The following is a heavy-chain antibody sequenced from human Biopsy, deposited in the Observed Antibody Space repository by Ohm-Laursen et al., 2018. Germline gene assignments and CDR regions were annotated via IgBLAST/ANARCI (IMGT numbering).Heavy chain of an antibody. CDR1: GYTFTNYG. J-gene: IGHJ4*02. CDR2: ISPYNGDT. CDR3: ARDRWPHVTLLGLVVFDF. D-gene: IGHD3-3*01. V-gene: IGHV1-18*01. Sequence: ASVKVSCKASGYTFTNYGISWVRQAPGQGLEWMGWISPYNGDTDYAQKLQGRVTMTTDTPTSTAYMDLRSLRSDDTAVYYCARDRWPHVTLLGLVVFDFWGQGTLVTVSS.